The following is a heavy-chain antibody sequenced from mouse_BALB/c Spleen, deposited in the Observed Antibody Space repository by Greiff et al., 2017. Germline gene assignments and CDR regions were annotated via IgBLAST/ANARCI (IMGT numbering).Heavy chain of an antibody. CDR1: GFTFSSYG. D-gene: IGHD2-3*01. V-gene: IGHV5-6-3*01. Sequence: EVQGVESGGGLVQPGGSLKLSCAASGFTFSSYGMSWVRQTPDKRLELVATINSNGGSTYYPDSVKGRFTISRDNAKNTLYLQMSSLKSEDTAMYYGARDVGYDGTLFAYWGQGTLVTVSA. J-gene: IGHJ3*01. CDR2: INSNGGST. CDR3: ARDVGYDGTLFAY.